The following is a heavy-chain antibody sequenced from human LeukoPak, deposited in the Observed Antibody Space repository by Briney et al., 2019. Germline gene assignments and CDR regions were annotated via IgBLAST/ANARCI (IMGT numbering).Heavy chain of an antibody. CDR3: ARPLGSGYDYWFDP. D-gene: IGHD5-12*01. CDR1: GYTFTGYY. J-gene: IGHJ5*02. CDR2: INPNSGGT. Sequence: RASVKVSCKASGYTFTGYYMHWVRQAPGQGLEWMGWINPNSGGTNYAQKFQGRVTMTRDTSTSTVYMELSSLRSEDTAVYYCARPLGSGYDYWFDPWGQGTLVTVSS. V-gene: IGHV1-2*02.